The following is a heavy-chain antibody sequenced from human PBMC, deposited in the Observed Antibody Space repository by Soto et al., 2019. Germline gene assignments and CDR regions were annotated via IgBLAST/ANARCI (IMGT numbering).Heavy chain of an antibody. CDR3: ARQETLAAGTPPGVYNWFDP. D-gene: IGHD6-25*01. V-gene: IGHV3-33*01. J-gene: IGHJ5*02. Sequence: PGGSLRLSCTASGFTFSHYGMHWVRQAPGKGLEWVALIWFDGTNEDYIDSVKGRFTISRDNSKNTVFLQMNSLRAEDTAVYYCARQETLAAGTPPGVYNWFDPWGQGTLVTVSS. CDR1: GFTFSHYG. CDR2: IWFDGTNE.